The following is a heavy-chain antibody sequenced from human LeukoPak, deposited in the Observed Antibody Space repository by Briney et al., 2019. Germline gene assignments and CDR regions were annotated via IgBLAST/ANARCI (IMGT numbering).Heavy chain of an antibody. Sequence: SETLSLTCTVSDGPVRGYYWAWIRQPPGKGLEWIGYIYYSGSTYYNPSLKSRVTISVDTSKNQFSLKLSSVTAADTAVYYCARVTMVRGVPDYWGQGTLVTVSS. CDR3: ARVTMVRGVPDY. D-gene: IGHD3-10*01. CDR1: DGPVRGYY. CDR2: IYYSGST. V-gene: IGHV4-59*02. J-gene: IGHJ4*02.